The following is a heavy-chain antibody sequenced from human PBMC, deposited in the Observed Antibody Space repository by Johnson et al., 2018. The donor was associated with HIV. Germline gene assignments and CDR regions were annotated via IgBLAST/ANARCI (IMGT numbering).Heavy chain of an antibody. V-gene: IGHV3-30-3*02. CDR2: ISYDGSNK. D-gene: IGHD1-26*01. CDR3: ASLVGETYLNAFDI. J-gene: IGHJ3*02. Sequence: QVQLVESGGGVVQPGGSLRLSCAASGFTFSSYAMHWVRQAPGKGLEWVAVISYDGSNKYYADSVKGRFTISRDNSKNTLYLQMNSLRAEDTAVYYCASLVGETYLNAFDIWGQGTMVTVSS. CDR1: GFTFSSYA.